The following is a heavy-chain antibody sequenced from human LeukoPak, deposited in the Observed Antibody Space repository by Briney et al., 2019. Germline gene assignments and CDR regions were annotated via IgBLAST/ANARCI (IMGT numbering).Heavy chain of an antibody. D-gene: IGHD3-3*01. Sequence: PSETLSLTCTVSGGSISSYYWSWLRQPPGKGLEWIGYIYYSGSTNYNPSLKSRVTISVDTSKNQFSLKLSSVTAADTAVYYCAWIHYDFWSGYYFFDYWGQGTLVTVSS. V-gene: IGHV4-59*01. CDR3: AWIHYDFWSGYYFFDY. CDR1: GGSISSYY. J-gene: IGHJ4*02. CDR2: IYYSGST.